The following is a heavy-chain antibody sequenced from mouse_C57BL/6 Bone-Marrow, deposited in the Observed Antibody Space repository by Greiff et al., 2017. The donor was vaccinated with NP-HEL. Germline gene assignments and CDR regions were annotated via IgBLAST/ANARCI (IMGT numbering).Heavy chain of an antibody. Sequence: EVQLQQSGAELVRPGASVKLSCTASGFNIKDDYMHWVKQRPEQGLEWIGWIDPENGDTEYASKFQGKATITADTYSNTAYLQLSSLTSEDTAVYYCTSAQATYWGQGTTLTVSS. V-gene: IGHV14-4*01. D-gene: IGHD3-2*02. CDR3: TSAQATY. J-gene: IGHJ2*01. CDR1: GFNIKDDY. CDR2: IDPENGDT.